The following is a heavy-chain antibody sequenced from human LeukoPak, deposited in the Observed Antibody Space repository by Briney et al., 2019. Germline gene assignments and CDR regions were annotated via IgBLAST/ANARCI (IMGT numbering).Heavy chain of an antibody. CDR1: GYTFIRYY. CDR2: INPDSGGT. CDR3: ARRMAESYYDSSGYPSLGY. V-gene: IGHV1-2*02. Sequence: ASVKVSCKASGYTFIRYYMHSVRQAPGQGVEWMGWINPDSGGTNYAQQFQGRVTMTRDTSISTAYMDLSRLTSDDTGVYYCARRMAESYYDSSGYPSLGYWGQGTLATVSS. J-gene: IGHJ4*02. D-gene: IGHD3-22*01.